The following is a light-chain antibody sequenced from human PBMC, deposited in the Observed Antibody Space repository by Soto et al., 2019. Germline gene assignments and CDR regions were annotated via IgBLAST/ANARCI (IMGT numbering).Light chain of an antibody. CDR3: ISYIPSTLTHCV. CDR2: EVY. V-gene: IGLV2-14*01. CDR1: NTDVGGYDR. J-gene: IGLJ3*02. Sequence: QSVLTQPASVSGSPGQSITISCIGTNTDVGGYDRVSWYQHHPATAPNMLIFEVYNRPSGISDRCSGSTSGDTASLTISGLLAADEADYYCISYIPSTLTHCVFGGGTKVTVL.